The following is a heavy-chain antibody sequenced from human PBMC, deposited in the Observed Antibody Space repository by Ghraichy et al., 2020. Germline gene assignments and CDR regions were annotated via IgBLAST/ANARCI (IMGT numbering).Heavy chain of an antibody. J-gene: IGHJ4*02. CDR3: ARGGWGGNYETDY. V-gene: IGHV5-51*04. CDR1: GYNFTNYW. Sequence: GESLNISCKGSGYNFTNYWIGWVRQMPGKGLEWMGIIYPAYSDTRYSPSFQGQVTIPADKPINTAYLQWRSLKASDTAIYYCARGGWGGNYETDYWGQGTLVTVS. D-gene: IGHD4-23*01. CDR2: IYPAYSDT.